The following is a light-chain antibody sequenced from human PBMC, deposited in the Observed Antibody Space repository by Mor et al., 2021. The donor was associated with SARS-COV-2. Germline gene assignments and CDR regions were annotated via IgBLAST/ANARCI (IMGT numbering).Light chain of an antibody. Sequence: ASQSISSWLAWYQQKPGKAPKLLIYKASSLESGVPSRFSGSGSGTEFTLTISSLQPDDFATYYCQQYNSYWTFGQGTKVE. V-gene: IGKV1-5*03. CDR1: QSISSW. J-gene: IGKJ1*01. CDR3: QQYNSYWT. CDR2: KAS.